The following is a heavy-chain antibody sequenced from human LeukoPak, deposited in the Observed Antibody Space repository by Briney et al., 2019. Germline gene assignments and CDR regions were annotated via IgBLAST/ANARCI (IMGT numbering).Heavy chain of an antibody. CDR2: LYSGGNT. V-gene: IGHV3-66*01. Sequence: GGSLRLACAASGFTVSTKYMTWVRQAPGKGLEWVSVLYSGGNTYYADSVKGRFSISRDNSKNTLYLQMNSLRAEDTAVYYCATSTGWPGFDFWGQGTLVTVSS. J-gene: IGHJ4*02. D-gene: IGHD6-19*01. CDR3: ATSTGWPGFDF. CDR1: GFTVSTKY.